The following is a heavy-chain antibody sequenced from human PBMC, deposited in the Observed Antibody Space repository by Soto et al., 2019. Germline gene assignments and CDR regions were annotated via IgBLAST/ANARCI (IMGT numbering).Heavy chain of an antibody. CDR2: IYYSGST. D-gene: IGHD4-17*01. CDR1: GGSISSGGYY. CDR3: ARSSQSTGTTFDY. V-gene: IGHV4-31*01. J-gene: IGHJ4*02. Sequence: QVQLQESGPGLVKPSQTLSLTCTVSGGSISSGGYYWSWIRQHPGKGLEWIGYIYYSGSTYYNPSLKSEVTISIDTSKIQFSLKRISLTAADTAVYYCARSSQSTGTTFDYLDRGTLVTVSS.